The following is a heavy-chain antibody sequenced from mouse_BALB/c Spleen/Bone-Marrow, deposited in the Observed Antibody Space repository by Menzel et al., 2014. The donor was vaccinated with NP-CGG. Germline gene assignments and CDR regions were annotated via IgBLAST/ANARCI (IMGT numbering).Heavy chain of an antibody. J-gene: IGHJ2*01. Sequence: DVHLVESGGGLVQPGGSRKFSCAASGFTFSSFGMHWVRQAPERGLEWVAYISSGSSTIFYAYTVKGLFTISRDNPKNSLFLQMTSLRSEDTAMYYCARGGNWEDFDYWGQGTTLTVSS. CDR2: ISSGSSTI. CDR3: ARGGNWEDFDY. CDR1: GFTFSSFG. D-gene: IGHD4-1*01. V-gene: IGHV5-17*02.